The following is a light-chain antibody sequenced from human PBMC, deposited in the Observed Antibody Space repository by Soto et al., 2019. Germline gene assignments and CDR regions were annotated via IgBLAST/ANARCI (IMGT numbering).Light chain of an antibody. CDR1: SSDVGSYNL. CDR2: EVS. V-gene: IGLV2-23*02. J-gene: IGLJ1*01. Sequence: QSVLTQPASVSGSPGQSITTSCTGTSSDVGSYNLVSWYQQHPGKAPKLMIYEVSKRPSGVSNRFSGSKSGNTASLTISGLQAEDEADYYCCSYAGSSTLVFGTGTKVTVL. CDR3: CSYAGSSTLV.